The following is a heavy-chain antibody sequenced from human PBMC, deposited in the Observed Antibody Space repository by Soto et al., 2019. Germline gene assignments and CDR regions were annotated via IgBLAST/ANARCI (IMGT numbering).Heavy chain of an antibody. CDR1: GYSFTSYW. J-gene: IGHJ6*02. CDR3: ARHGPRVYYDNSDYYYCGMDV. D-gene: IGHD3-22*01. V-gene: IGHV5-10-1*01. CDR2: IDPSDSYT. Sequence: GESLKISCKGSGYSFTSYWISWVRQMPGKGLEWMGRIDPSDSYTNYSPSFQGHVTISADKSISTAYLQWSSLKASDTAMYYCARHGPRVYYDNSDYYYCGMDVWGQGTTVTVSS.